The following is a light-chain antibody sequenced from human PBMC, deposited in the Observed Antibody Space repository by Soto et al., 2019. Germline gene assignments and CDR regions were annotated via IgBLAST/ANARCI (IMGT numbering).Light chain of an antibody. V-gene: IGKV4-1*01. CDR1: QSVLYSSNNKNY. CDR2: WAS. Sequence: DIVMTQSPDSLAVSLGERATINCKSSQSVLYSSNNKNYLAWYQQKPGQPPKLLIYWASTRESGVPDRFSGSGSGKYFTLTISSLQAEDVAVYYCKQYYSTPPTTFGPGTKVDIK. J-gene: IGKJ3*01. CDR3: KQYYSTPPTT.